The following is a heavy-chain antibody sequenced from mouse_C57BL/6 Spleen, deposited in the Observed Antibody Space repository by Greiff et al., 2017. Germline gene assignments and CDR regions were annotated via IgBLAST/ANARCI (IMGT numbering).Heavy chain of an antibody. CDR1: GYTFTSYW. J-gene: IGHJ2*01. Sequence: FQLQQPGAELVRPGSSVKLSCKASGYTFTSYWMHWVKQRPIQGLEWIGNIDPSDSETHYNQKFKDKATLTVDKSTSSADMQLSSLTSEDSAVYYCTAGDYDGKLYFYYWGQGPTRTVSS. CDR2: IDPSDSET. V-gene: IGHV1-52*01. CDR3: TAGDYDGKLYFYY. D-gene: IGHD2-4*01.